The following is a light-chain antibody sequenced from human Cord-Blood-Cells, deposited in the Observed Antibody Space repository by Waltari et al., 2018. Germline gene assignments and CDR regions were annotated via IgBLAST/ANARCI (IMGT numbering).Light chain of an antibody. CDR1: QSVSSSY. CDR2: GAS. Sequence: EIVLTQSPGTLSLSPGERATLSCRASQSVSSSYLAWYQRKPGKAPRLIIYGASSRATGNPDMFSGSGSVTDFSLTIVRLEPEECAVYDCQQYGSSPRTFGQGTKLEIK. CDR3: QQYGSSPRT. J-gene: IGKJ2*01. V-gene: IGKV3-20*01.